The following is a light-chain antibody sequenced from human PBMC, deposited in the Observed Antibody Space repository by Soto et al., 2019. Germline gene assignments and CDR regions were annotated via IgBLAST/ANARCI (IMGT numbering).Light chain of an antibody. J-gene: IGKJ4*01. CDR3: QQYNSYPLT. V-gene: IGKV1-5*01. CDR1: QSIRNW. Sequence: DFQLTQSPSTLSASVGDRVTITCRASQSIRNWVAWYQQKPGKAPKLLIYDASTLESGVPSRFSGSGSETEFTLTISSLQPDDFATYYCQQYNSYPLTFGGGTKVDIK. CDR2: DAS.